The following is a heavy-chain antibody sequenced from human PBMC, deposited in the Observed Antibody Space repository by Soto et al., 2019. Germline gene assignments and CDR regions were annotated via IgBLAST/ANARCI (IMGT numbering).Heavy chain of an antibody. J-gene: IGHJ4*02. D-gene: IGHD2-21*02. CDR3: AKCEIPTENFDY. CDR2: ISGGGGTT. Sequence: GGALRLTCAASGFTFSSYAMSWVRQAPGKGLEWVSGISGGGGTTYYADSVKGRFTISRDNSKNTLYLQMNILRAEATALYFCAKCEIPTENFDYWGQGSLVTVSS. V-gene: IGHV3-23*01. CDR1: GFTFSSYA.